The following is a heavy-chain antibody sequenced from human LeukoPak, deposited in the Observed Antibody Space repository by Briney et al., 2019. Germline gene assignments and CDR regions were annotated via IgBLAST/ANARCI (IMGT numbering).Heavy chain of an antibody. Sequence: GGSLRLSCAASGFTFSSYTMSWVRQAPGKGLEWVSVISGSGTITHYADSVEGRFSISRDNSKSTLSLQMNSLRAEDTAVYYCAKVRVAGHDAFDIWGQGTMVTVSS. D-gene: IGHD6-19*01. CDR3: AKVRVAGHDAFDI. J-gene: IGHJ3*02. CDR2: ISGSGTIT. CDR1: GFTFSSYT. V-gene: IGHV3-23*01.